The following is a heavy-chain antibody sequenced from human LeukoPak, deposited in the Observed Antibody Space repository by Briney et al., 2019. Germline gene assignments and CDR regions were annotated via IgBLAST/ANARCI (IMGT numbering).Heavy chain of an antibody. CDR1: GFTFDDYA. V-gene: IGHV3-9*01. J-gene: IGHJ4*02. D-gene: IGHD3-22*01. Sequence: GGSLRLSCAASGFTFDDYAMHWVRQAPGKGLGWVSGISWNSGSIGYADSVKGRFTISRDNAKNSLYLQMNSLRAEDTALYYCAKDFYYDSSGYLDYWGQGTLVTVSS. CDR3: AKDFYYDSSGYLDY. CDR2: ISWNSGSI.